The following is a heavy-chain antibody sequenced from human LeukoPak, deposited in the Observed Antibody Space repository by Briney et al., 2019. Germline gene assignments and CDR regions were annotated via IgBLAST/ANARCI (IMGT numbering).Heavy chain of an antibody. CDR3: ARGIMTTVTQEEQKKYWYFDL. D-gene: IGHD4-17*01. Sequence: GASVKVSCKASGYTFTSYYMHWVRQAPGQGLEWMGIINPSGGSTSYAQKFQGRVTMTRDTSTSTVYMELSSLRSEDTAVYYCARGIMTTVTQEEQKKYWYFDLWGRGTLVTVSS. J-gene: IGHJ2*01. CDR2: INPSGGST. V-gene: IGHV1-46*01. CDR1: GYTFTSYY.